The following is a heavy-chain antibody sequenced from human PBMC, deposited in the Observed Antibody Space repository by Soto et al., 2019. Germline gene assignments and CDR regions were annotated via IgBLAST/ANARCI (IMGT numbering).Heavy chain of an antibody. V-gene: IGHV3-23*01. Sequence: EVQLLESGGGLVQPGGSLRLSCAASGFTFSSYAMSWVRQAPGKGLEWVSAISGSGGSTYYADSVKGRFSSSSDNSKNVLDRYMNCLRAEATAVYYCAKAGLHQGYQLRFDCWGQGTVVTVAS. CDR2: ISGSGGST. J-gene: IGHJ4*02. CDR3: AKAGLHQGYQLRFDC. D-gene: IGHD2-2*01. CDR1: GFTFSSYA.